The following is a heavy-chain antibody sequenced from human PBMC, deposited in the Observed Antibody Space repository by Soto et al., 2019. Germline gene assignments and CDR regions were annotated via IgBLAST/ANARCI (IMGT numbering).Heavy chain of an antibody. CDR3: FPSLRDYCMDV. V-gene: IGHV3-11*06. CDR2: ISSSSSYT. D-gene: IGHD3-9*01. CDR1: GFTFSDYY. J-gene: IGHJ6*02. Sequence: GRSLRLSCAASGFTFSDYYMSWARQAPGKGLEWVSYISSSSSYTNYADSVKGRFTISRDNAKNSLYLQMNSLRAEDTAVYYCFPSLRDYCMDVWGQGTTVTVSS.